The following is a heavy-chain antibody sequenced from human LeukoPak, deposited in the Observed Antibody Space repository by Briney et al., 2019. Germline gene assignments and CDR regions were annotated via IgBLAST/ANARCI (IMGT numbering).Heavy chain of an antibody. Sequence: GGSLRLSCAASGFTFSSYAISWVRQAPGKGLEWVSAISGSGGSTYYADSVKGRFTISRDNSKNTLYLQMNSLRAEDTAVYYCAKSSRGYSYGWDYWGQGTLVTVSS. V-gene: IGHV3-23*01. CDR3: AKSSRGYSYGWDY. J-gene: IGHJ4*02. D-gene: IGHD5-18*01. CDR1: GFTFSSYA. CDR2: ISGSGGST.